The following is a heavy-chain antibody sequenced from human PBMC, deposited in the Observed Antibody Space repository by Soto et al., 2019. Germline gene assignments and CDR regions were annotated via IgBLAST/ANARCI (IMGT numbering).Heavy chain of an antibody. D-gene: IGHD6-13*01. Sequence: QVQLQESGPGLVKPSETLSLTCTVSGGSISTYYWSWIRQPPGKGLEWIEYFYYSDNTNYNPSLRSGVTISVDTSKHQVSLKLSSVTAADTAVYYCARGGSSWLWYWGQGTLVTVSS. J-gene: IGHJ4*02. V-gene: IGHV4-59*08. CDR1: GGSISTYY. CDR3: ARGGSSWLWY. CDR2: FYYSDNT.